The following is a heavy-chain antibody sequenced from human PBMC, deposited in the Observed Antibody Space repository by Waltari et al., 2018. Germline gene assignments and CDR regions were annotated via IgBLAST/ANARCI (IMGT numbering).Heavy chain of an antibody. Sequence: EVQLLESGGGLVQPGVSLRLPCAASGFTFSSYAMSCVRQAPGKGLEWVSAISDTGGSTYYADSVKGRFTISRDNSKNTLYLQMYSLRAEDTAVYYCAKNGGGYCTGGTCYGRYWGQGTLVTVSS. CDR1: GFTFSSYA. CDR2: ISDTGGST. J-gene: IGHJ4*02. CDR3: AKNGGGYCTGGTCYGRY. V-gene: IGHV3-23*01. D-gene: IGHD2-15*01.